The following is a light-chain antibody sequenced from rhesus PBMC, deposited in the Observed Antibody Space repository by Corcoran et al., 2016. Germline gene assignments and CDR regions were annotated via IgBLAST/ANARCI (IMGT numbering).Light chain of an antibody. CDR3: QHGYGTPFT. J-gene: IGKJ3*01. V-gene: IGKV1-74*01. CDR1: ENVNNY. Sequence: DIQMTQSPSSLSASVGDRVTITCRASENVNNYLNWYQQKPGKAPKLLIYKASTLQSGVPSRFSGSGSGTDYTFTISSLQPEYVATYYWQHGYGTPFTFGPGTKLDIK. CDR2: KAS.